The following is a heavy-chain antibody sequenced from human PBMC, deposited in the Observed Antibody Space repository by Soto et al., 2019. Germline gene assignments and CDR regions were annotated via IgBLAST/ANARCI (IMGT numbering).Heavy chain of an antibody. CDR2: ISAYNGNT. D-gene: IGHD2-2*01. V-gene: IGHV1-18*01. CDR3: ARDWGIAVVPAASNWFDP. CDR1: GYTFTSYG. J-gene: IGHJ5*02. Sequence: ASVKVSCKASGYTFTSYGISWVRQAPGQGLEWMGWISAYNGNTNYAQKLQGRVTMTTDTSTSTAYMELRSLRSDDTAVYYCARDWGIAVVPAASNWFDPWGQGTLVTVSS.